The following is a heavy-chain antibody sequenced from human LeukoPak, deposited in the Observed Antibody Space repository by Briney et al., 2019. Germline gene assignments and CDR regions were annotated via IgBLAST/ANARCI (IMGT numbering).Heavy chain of an antibody. V-gene: IGHV4-34*01. CDR2: INHSGST. J-gene: IGHJ3*02. CDR1: GFTFSSYA. D-gene: IGHD3-22*01. CDR3: ARGNPVVDDAFDI. Sequence: GSLRLSCAASGFTFSSYAMSWVRQPPGKGLEWIGEINHSGSTNYNPSLKSRVTISVDTSKNQFSLKLSSVTAADTAVYYCARGNPVVDDAFDIWGQGTMVTVSS.